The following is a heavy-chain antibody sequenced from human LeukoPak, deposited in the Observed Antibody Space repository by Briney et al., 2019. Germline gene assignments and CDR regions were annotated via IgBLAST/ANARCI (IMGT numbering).Heavy chain of an antibody. J-gene: IGHJ4*02. CDR3: ARDQSPDCSGGSCYPDFDY. CDR1: GFTFSSYG. V-gene: IGHV3-23*01. D-gene: IGHD2-15*01. Sequence: PGGTLRLSCAASGFTFSSYGMSWVRQAPGKGLEWVSAISGSGGNTYYADSVKGRFTISRDNSKNTLYLQMNSLRAEGTAVYYCARDQSPDCSGGSCYPDFDYWGQGTLDTVSS. CDR2: ISGSGGNT.